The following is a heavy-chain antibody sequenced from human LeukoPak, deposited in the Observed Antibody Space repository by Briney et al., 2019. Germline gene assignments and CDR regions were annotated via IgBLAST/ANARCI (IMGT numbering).Heavy chain of an antibody. CDR3: AKASGQAGYCSSTSCHYTFDY. CDR1: GFTFSNYW. D-gene: IGHD2-2*01. CDR2: IKEDGSVK. Sequence: GGSLRLSCVVSGFTFSNYWMSWVRQAPGKGLEWVANIKEDGSVKSYVDSVKGRFTISRDNFKNTLYLQMNSLRAEDTTVYYCAKASGQAGYCSSTSCHYTFDYWGQGTLVTVSS. J-gene: IGHJ4*02. V-gene: IGHV3-7*01.